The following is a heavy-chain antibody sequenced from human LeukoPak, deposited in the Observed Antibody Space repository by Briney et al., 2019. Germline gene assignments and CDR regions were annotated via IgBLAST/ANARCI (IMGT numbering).Heavy chain of an antibody. D-gene: IGHD6-19*01. Sequence: PSETLSLTCTVSGGSISTSNYYWGWIRQPPGKGLEWIGYIYHTGNIKYNPSLNSRVTISIDTSKNQFSLKLSSVTAADTAVYYGARFGSGWWYNDYWGQGTLVTVSS. V-gene: IGHV4-61*05. J-gene: IGHJ4*02. CDR3: ARFGSGWWYNDY. CDR2: IYHTGNI. CDR1: GGSISTSNYY.